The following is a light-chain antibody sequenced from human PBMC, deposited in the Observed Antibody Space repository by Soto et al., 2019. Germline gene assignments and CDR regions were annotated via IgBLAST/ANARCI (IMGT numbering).Light chain of an antibody. Sequence: QSALTQPPSASGTPGQRVTISCSGSSSNIGSNIVNWYQQLPGTAPKLLIYSNNQRPSGVPDRISGSKSGTSASLAISGLQSEDETDYYCAAWDDSLKGYVFGTGTKVTVL. V-gene: IGLV1-44*01. CDR3: AAWDDSLKGYV. J-gene: IGLJ1*01. CDR1: SSNIGSNI. CDR2: SNN.